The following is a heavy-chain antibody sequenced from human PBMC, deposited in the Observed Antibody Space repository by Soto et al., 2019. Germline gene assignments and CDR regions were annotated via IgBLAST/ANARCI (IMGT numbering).Heavy chain of an antibody. CDR1: GGSFTGSY. CDR2: INHSGST. V-gene: IGHV4-34*02. CDR3: ARSYTGSKLDY. Sequence: QVQIQQTGAGLLKPSETLSLTCVVSGGSFTGSYWSWIRQPPGKGLEWLGEINHSGSTNYKSSLRSRLTISADTSKNQFSLKLSSVTAADTAVYYCARSYTGSKLDYWGQGTPVTVSS. J-gene: IGHJ4*02. D-gene: IGHD2-8*02.